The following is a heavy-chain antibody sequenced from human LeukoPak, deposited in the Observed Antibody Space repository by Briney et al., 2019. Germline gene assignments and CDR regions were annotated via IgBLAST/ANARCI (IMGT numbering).Heavy chain of an antibody. J-gene: IGHJ4*02. CDR3: ARGKDYYDFWSGYLAPFDY. CDR2: ISPTGSTT. CDR1: GFSFSGHW. Sequence: GGSLRLSCTASGFSFSGHWMHWARQLPGKGLVWVSRISPTGSTTSYADSVKGRFTVSRDNAKNSLYLQMNSLRAEDTAVYYCARGKDYYDFWSGYLAPFDYWGQGTLVTVSS. V-gene: IGHV3-74*01. D-gene: IGHD3-3*01.